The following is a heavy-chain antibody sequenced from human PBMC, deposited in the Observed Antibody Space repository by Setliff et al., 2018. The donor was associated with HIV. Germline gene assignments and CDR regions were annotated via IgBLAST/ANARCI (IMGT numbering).Heavy chain of an antibody. J-gene: IGHJ6*02. V-gene: IGHV3-7*01. Sequence: GGSLRLSCAASGFTFSNYWIVWVRQAPGKGLEWVANINQDGSHKYYVDSVKGRFTISRDNAKNSLYLQMNSLRAEDTAVYYCARSGPSGYYYYYGMDVWGQGTTVTVSS. CDR1: GFTFSNYW. D-gene: IGHD1-26*01. CDR2: INQDGSHK. CDR3: ARSGPSGYYYYYGMDV.